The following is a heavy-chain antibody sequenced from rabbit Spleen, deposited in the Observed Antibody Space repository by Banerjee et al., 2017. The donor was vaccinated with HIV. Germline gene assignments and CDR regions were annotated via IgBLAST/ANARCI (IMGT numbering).Heavy chain of an antibody. CDR1: GFSFNSGYD. Sequence: QERLVESGGGLGQPEGSLTLTCTASGFSFNSGYDMCWVRQAPGKGLEWIACVYAGSSGSTYSATWAKGRFTISKTSSTTVTLQMASLTAADTATYFCARDAGTSFSTYGMDLWGPGTLVTVS. CDR3: ARDAGTSFSTYGMDL. V-gene: IGHV1S45*01. J-gene: IGHJ6*01. D-gene: IGHD8-1*01. CDR2: VYAGSSGST.